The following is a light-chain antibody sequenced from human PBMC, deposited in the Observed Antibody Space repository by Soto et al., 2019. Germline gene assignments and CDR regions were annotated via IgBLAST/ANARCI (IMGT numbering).Light chain of an antibody. V-gene: IGKV3-20*01. CDR2: GAS. J-gene: IGKJ4*01. CDR1: QSVSRMY. Sequence: VLTQSPGTLSLTPGERVNLYCRASQSVSRMYLDWYQQKRGQAPRLLIYGASSRATGIPDRFSGSGSGTDFTLTISRLEPEDFAVYYCQQYGSSPVTFGGGAKVDI. CDR3: QQYGSSPVT.